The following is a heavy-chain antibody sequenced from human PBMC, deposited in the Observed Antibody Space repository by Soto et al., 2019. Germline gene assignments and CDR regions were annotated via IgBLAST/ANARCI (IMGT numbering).Heavy chain of an antibody. D-gene: IGHD3-10*01. J-gene: IGHJ5*02. CDR2: IYHSGST. V-gene: IGHV4-4*02. Sequence: SETLSLTCAVSGGSISSSNWLSWVRQPPGKGLEWIGEIYHSGSTNYNPSLKSRVTISVDKSKNQFSLKLSSVTAADTAVYYCARVSSYGSGSYWGGSWFDPWGQGTLVTVSS. CDR3: ARVSSYGSGSYWGGSWFDP. CDR1: GGSISSSNW.